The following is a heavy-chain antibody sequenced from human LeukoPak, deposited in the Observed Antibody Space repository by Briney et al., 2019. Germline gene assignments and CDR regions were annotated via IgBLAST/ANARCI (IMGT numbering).Heavy chain of an antibody. J-gene: IGHJ4*02. CDR3: AREMGYSYGPHYFDY. V-gene: IGHV3-53*01. Sequence: GGSLRLSCAASGFTVSSNYMSWVRQAPGKGLEWVSVIYSGGSTYYADSVKGRFTISRDNSKNTLYLQMNSLRAEDTAVYYCAREMGYSYGPHYFDYWGQGTLVTVSS. D-gene: IGHD5-18*01. CDR2: IYSGGST. CDR1: GFTVSSNY.